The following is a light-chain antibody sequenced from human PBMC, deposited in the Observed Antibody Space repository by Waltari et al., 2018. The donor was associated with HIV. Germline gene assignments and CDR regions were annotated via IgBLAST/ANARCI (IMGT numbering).Light chain of an antibody. CDR2: RNN. J-gene: IGLJ2*01. Sequence: QSVLTQPPSASGTPGQRVTISCSGSSSNIGINYVYWYQQLPGTAPKLLIYRNNQRPVGVPDRFSGSKSGTSASLAISGLRSDDEGDYYCAAWDDSLSGVIFGGGTKLTVL. CDR3: AAWDDSLSGVI. CDR1: SSNIGINY. V-gene: IGLV1-47*01.